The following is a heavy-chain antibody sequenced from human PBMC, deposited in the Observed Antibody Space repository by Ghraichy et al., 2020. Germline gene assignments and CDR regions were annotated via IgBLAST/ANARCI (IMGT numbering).Heavy chain of an antibody. V-gene: IGHV3-23*01. Sequence: GESLNISCAASGFTFSSYAMSWVRQAPGKGLEWVSAISGSGGSTYYADSVKGRFTISRDNSKNTLYLQMNSLRAEDTAVYYCAKGYSYGDYWGQGTLVTVSS. J-gene: IGHJ4*02. CDR2: ISGSGGST. CDR1: GFTFSSYA. CDR3: AKGYSYGDY. D-gene: IGHD5-18*01.